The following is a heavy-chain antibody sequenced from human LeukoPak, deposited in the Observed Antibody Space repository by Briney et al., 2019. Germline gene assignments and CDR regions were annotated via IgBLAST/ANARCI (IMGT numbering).Heavy chain of an antibody. Sequence: ASVKVSCKASGYTFTGYYMHWVRQAPGQGLEWMGWINPNSGGTNYAQKFQGRVTMTRDTSISTAYMELSRLRSDDTAVYYCAREGDGYNSPIDSWGQGTLVTVSS. D-gene: IGHD5-24*01. CDR1: GYTFTGYY. CDR3: AREGDGYNSPIDS. J-gene: IGHJ4*02. V-gene: IGHV1-2*02. CDR2: INPNSGGT.